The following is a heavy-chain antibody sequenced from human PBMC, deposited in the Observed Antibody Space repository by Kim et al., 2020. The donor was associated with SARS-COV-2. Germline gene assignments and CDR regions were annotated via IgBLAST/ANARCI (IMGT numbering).Heavy chain of an antibody. V-gene: IGHV4-61*07. Sequence: GRVTISVETSKNQFSLKLNSVTAADTAVYYCARRTPNYFGSGSYYYFDFWGQGTLVTVSS. J-gene: IGHJ4*02. CDR3: ARRTPNYFGSGSYYYFDF. D-gene: IGHD3-10*01.